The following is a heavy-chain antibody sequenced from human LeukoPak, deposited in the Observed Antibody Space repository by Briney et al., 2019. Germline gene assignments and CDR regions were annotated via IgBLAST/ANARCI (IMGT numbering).Heavy chain of an antibody. J-gene: IGHJ4*02. CDR1: GYTFTTSD. CDR2: MNPNSGKT. V-gene: IGHV1-8*01. CDR3: ARGRPGPAGAGTYDF. D-gene: IGHD6-13*01. Sequence: ASVKVSCKASGYTFTTSDINWVRQATGQGLEWMGWMNPNSGKTGSAQKFQGRLTMTKNTSTSTAYMEVTGLRFEDTAIYYCARGRPGPAGAGTYDFCGQGTLITVSS.